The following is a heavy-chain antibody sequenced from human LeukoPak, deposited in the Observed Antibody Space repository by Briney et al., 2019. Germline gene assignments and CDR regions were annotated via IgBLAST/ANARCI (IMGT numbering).Heavy chain of an antibody. Sequence: SETLSLTCTVSGGSISSYYWSRIRQPAGKGLEWIGRIYTSGSNNYNPSLKSRVTMSVDTSKNQFSLKLSSVTAADTAVYYCASSYSSSSGVDYWGQGTLVTVSS. CDR2: IYTSGSN. J-gene: IGHJ4*02. V-gene: IGHV4-4*07. D-gene: IGHD6-6*01. CDR3: ASSYSSSSGVDY. CDR1: GGSISSYY.